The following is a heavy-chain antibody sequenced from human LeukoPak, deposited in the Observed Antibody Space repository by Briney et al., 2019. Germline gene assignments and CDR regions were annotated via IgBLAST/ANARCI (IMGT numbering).Heavy chain of an antibody. CDR1: GFTFSSYE. D-gene: IGHD6-19*01. Sequence: QAGGSLRLSCVASGFTFSSYEMNWVRQAPGKGLEWVSYISSSGSTIYYADSVKGRFTISRDNAKNSLYLQMNSLRAEDTAVYYCARVRYSSADYWGQGTLVTVSS. CDR3: ARVRYSSADY. V-gene: IGHV3-48*03. J-gene: IGHJ4*02. CDR2: ISSSGSTI.